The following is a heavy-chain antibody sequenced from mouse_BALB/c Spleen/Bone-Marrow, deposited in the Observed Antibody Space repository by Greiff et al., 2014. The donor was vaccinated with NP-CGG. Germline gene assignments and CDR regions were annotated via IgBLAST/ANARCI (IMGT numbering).Heavy chain of an antibody. Sequence: EVQVVESGGDLVKPGGSLKLSCAASGFTFSSYGMSWVRQTPDKRLEWVATINNGGTYTYYPDSVKGRFTISRDNTKNTLYLQMSSLKSEDTAMYYDALNWESAYWGQETLVTVSA. V-gene: IGHV5-6*01. J-gene: IGHJ3*01. D-gene: IGHD4-1*02. CDR1: GFTFSSYG. CDR2: INNGGTYT. CDR3: ALNWESAY.